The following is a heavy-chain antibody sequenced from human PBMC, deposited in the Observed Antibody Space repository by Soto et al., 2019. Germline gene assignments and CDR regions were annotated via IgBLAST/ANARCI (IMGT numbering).Heavy chain of an antibody. V-gene: IGHV3-23*01. CDR1: GFTFSSYA. Sequence: GSLRLSCAASGFTFSSYAMSWVRQAPGKGLEWVSDISGGGDITYYADSVKGRFTISRVNSKNTLYLQMNSLRVEDTAVYYCAKAYCGSTSCASDYWGQGTLVTVSS. D-gene: IGHD2-2*01. J-gene: IGHJ4*02. CDR2: ISGGGDIT. CDR3: AKAYCGSTSCASDY.